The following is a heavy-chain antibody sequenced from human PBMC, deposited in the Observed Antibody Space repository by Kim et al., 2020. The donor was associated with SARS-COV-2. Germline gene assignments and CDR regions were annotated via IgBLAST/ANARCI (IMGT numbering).Heavy chain of an antibody. V-gene: IGHV3-74*01. CDR2: INSDGSST. Sequence: GGSLRLSCAASGFTFSSYWMHWVRQAPGKGLVWVSRINSDGSSTSYADSVKGRFTISRDNAKNTLYLQMNSLRAEDTAVYYCARGPHQVTMVRGVINPGVDYWGQGTLVTVSS. D-gene: IGHD3-10*01. CDR1: GFTFSSYW. J-gene: IGHJ4*02. CDR3: ARGPHQVTMVRGVINPGVDY.